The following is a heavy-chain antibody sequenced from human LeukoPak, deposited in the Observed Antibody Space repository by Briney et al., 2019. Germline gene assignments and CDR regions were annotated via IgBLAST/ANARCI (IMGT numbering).Heavy chain of an antibody. CDR1: GYTLTELS. Sequence: GASVKVSCKVSGYTLTELSMHWVRQAPGKGLEWMGGFDPEDGETIYAQKFQGRVTMTEDTSTDTAYMELSSLRSEDTAVYYCATPITMVREFDYWGQGTLVTVSS. CDR3: ATPITMVREFDY. CDR2: FDPEDGET. V-gene: IGHV1-24*01. J-gene: IGHJ4*02. D-gene: IGHD3-10*01.